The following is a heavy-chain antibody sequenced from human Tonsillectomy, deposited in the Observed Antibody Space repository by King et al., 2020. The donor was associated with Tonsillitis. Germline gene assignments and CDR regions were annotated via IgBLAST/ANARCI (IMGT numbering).Heavy chain of an antibody. V-gene: IGHV3-15*01. CDR3: TTIEGYSSGWYDY. J-gene: IGHJ4*02. CDR1: GFTFSNAW. CDR2: IKSKTDGGTT. D-gene: IGHD6-19*01. Sequence: VQLVESGGGLVKPGGSLRLSCAASGFTFSNAWMSWVRQAPGKGLEWVGRIKSKTDGGTTDYAAPVKGRFTISRDDSKNTLYLQMNSLKTEDTAVYYCTTIEGYSSGWYDYWGQGTLVTVSS.